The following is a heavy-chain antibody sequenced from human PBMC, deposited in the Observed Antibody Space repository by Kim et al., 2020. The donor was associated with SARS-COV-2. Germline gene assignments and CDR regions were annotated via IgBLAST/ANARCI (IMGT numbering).Heavy chain of an antibody. V-gene: IGHV3-30*18. CDR3: AKDATPSGGYSDFWSGYYTYFDY. J-gene: IGHJ4*02. CDR2: ISYDGSNK. Sequence: GGSLRLSCAASGFTFSTYDMHWVRQAPGKGLEWVAVISYDGSNKFYADSVKGRFTISRDNSKNTLYLQMNSLRAEDTAVYYCAKDATPSGGYSDFWSGYYTYFDYWGQGTLVTVSS. D-gene: IGHD3-3*01. CDR1: GFTFSTYD.